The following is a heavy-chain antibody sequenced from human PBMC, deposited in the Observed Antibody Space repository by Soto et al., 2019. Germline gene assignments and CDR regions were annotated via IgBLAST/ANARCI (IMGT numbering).Heavy chain of an antibody. CDR2: IYYSGST. J-gene: IGHJ3*02. CDR3: AREKTPDYPDAFDI. CDR1: GGSISSYY. D-gene: IGHD4-17*01. V-gene: IGHV4-59*01. Sequence: QVQLQESGPGLVKPSETLSLTCTVSGGSISSYYWSWIRQPPGKGLEWIGYIYYSGSTNYNPSLKSRATISVDTSKNQFSLKLSSVTAADTAVYYCAREKTPDYPDAFDIWGQGTMVTVSS.